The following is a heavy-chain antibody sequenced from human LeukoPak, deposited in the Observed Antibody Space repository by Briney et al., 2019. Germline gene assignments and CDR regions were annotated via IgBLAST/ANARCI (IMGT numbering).Heavy chain of an antibody. Sequence: GGSLRLSCAASGSTFSSYGMHWVRQAPGKGLEWVALIQYDGSNKYYADSVKGRFTISRDNSKNTLYLQMNSLRAEDTAVYYCAKGTIRYCSSTGCYIDYWGQGTLVTVSS. CDR1: GSTFSSYG. CDR3: AKGTIRYCSSTGCYIDY. J-gene: IGHJ4*02. CDR2: IQYDGSNK. V-gene: IGHV3-30*02. D-gene: IGHD2-2*01.